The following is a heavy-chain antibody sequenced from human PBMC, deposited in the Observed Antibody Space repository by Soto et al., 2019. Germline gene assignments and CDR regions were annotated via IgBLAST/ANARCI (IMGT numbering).Heavy chain of an antibody. D-gene: IGHD2-15*01. V-gene: IGHV3-74*01. CDR3: ARNPYVVVGYYYGMDV. CDR2: INSDGSST. CDR1: GFTFSSYW. Sequence: PGGSLRLSCAASGFTFSSYWMHWVRQAPGKGLVWVSRINSDGSSTSYADSVKGRFTISRDNAKNTLYLQINSLRAEDTAVYYCARNPYVVVGYYYGMDVWGQGTTVTVSS. J-gene: IGHJ6*02.